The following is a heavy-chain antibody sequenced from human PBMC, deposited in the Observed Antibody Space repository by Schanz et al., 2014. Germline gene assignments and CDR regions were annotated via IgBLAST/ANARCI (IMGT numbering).Heavy chain of an antibody. Sequence: EVQLEESGGGLVKPGGSLRLSCAASGFTFGNFFMSWVRQAPGKGLEWVANIKQDGIEKYYVDSVKGRFTISRDNAKNSLYLQMNSLTADDTAVYYCARDKGGYYPFDYWGRGTLVTVSS. CDR1: GFTFGNFF. J-gene: IGHJ4*02. D-gene: IGHD3-3*01. V-gene: IGHV3-7*01. CDR2: IKQDGIEK. CDR3: ARDKGGYYPFDY.